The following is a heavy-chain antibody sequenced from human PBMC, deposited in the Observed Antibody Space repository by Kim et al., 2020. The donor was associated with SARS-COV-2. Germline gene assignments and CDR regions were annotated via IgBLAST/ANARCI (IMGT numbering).Heavy chain of an antibody. CDR2: IYSGGST. V-gene: IGHV3-53*01. CDR3: ARDNAAGTHYYYGMDV. CDR1: GFTVSSNY. D-gene: IGHD6-13*01. J-gene: IGHJ6*02. Sequence: GGSLRLSCAASGFTVSSNYMSWVRQAPGKGLEWVSVIYSGGSTYYADSVKGRFTISRDNSKNTLYLQMNSLRAEDTAVYYCARDNAAGTHYYYGMDVWGQGTTVTVSS.